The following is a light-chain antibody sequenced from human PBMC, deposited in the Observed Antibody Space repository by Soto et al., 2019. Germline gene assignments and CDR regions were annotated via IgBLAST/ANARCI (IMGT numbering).Light chain of an antibody. CDR1: QSVSSY. CDR2: GAS. Sequence: EIVLTQSPATLSLSPGERATLSCRASQSVSSYLVWYQQKPGQAPRLLIYGASSRATGIPDRFSGSGSGTDFTLTIDRLESEDFAVYFCQQYGDLPWTFGQGTKVEN. CDR3: QQYGDLPWT. V-gene: IGKV3-20*01. J-gene: IGKJ1*01.